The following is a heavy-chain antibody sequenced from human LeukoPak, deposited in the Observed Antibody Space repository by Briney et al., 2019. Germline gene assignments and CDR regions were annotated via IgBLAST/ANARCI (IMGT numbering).Heavy chain of an antibody. CDR3: ARGGTMYYGSGNFDY. D-gene: IGHD3-10*01. CDR1: GFTFSSYA. Sequence: GGSLRLSCAASGFTFSSYAMSWVRQAPGKGLEWVSAISASGSSTYYADSVKGRFTISRDNPKNTLYLQMNSLRAEDTAVYSCARGGTMYYGSGNFDYWGQGTLVTVSS. CDR2: ISASGSST. V-gene: IGHV3-23*01. J-gene: IGHJ4*02.